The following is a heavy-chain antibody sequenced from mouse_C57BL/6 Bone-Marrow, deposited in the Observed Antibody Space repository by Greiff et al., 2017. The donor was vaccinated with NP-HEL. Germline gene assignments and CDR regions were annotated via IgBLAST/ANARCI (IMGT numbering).Heavy chain of an antibody. CDR2: IDPSDSYT. D-gene: IGHD1-1*01. CDR1: GYTFTSYW. Sequence: QVQLQQPGAELVMPGASVKLSCKASGYTFTSYWMHWVKQRPGQGLEWIGEIDPSDSYTNYNQKFKGKSTLTVDKYSSPAYMQLSSLTSGDSAVYYCAREGIYYYGSSLFDYGGQGTTLTVSS. J-gene: IGHJ2*01. V-gene: IGHV1-69*01. CDR3: AREGIYYYGSSLFDY.